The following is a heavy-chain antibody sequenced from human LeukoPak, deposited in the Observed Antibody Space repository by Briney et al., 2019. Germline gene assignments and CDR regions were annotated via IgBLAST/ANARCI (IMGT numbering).Heavy chain of an antibody. CDR1: GDSLSSSGYYY. CDR3: ARAPGYSYGSGYWYFDL. J-gene: IGHJ2*01. D-gene: IGHD5-18*01. Sequence: SETLSLTCTVSGDSLSSSGYYYWGWVRQPPGKGLEWIGRIYTSGSTNYNPSLKSRVTMSVDTSKNQFSLKLSSVTAADTAVYYCARAPGYSYGSGYWYFDLWGRGTLVTVSS. CDR2: IYTSGST. V-gene: IGHV4-61*05.